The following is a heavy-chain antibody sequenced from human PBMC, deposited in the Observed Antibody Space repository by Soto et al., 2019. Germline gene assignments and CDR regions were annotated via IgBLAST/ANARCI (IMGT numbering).Heavy chain of an antibody. CDR3: AKAPLPDTPIDY. CDR1: GYTFTSYY. CDR2: INPITGGA. Sequence: ASVKVSCKASGYTFTSYYIHWVRQAPGQGLEWMGWINPITGGANYAPKFQGRVTMTRDTSITTAYMELSRLRAEDTAVYYCAKAPLPDTPIDYWGQGTLVTVSS. V-gene: IGHV1-2*02. J-gene: IGHJ4*02.